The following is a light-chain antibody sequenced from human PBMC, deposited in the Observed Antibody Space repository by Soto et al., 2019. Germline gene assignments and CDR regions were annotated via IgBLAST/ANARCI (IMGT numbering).Light chain of an antibody. Sequence: DIQMTQSPSSLSASVGDRVTITCRASQSISTYLNWYQQKPGKAPKLLIYAASSLQSGVPSRFSGGGSGTDLTLTIRSLQPEDFATYYSQKSYSIPYTFGQGTKLEIK. CDR2: AAS. CDR1: QSISTY. V-gene: IGKV1-39*01. J-gene: IGKJ2*01. CDR3: QKSYSIPYT.